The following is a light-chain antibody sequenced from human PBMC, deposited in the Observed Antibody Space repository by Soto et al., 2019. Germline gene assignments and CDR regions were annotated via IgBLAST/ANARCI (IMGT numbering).Light chain of an antibody. Sequence: QSVMTQHASVSGTPGQSITIPCSGRSSDLGGLNYVSWYQQHPGKVPKLIIYKVDNRPSGISDRFSASKSGNTASLTISGLQAEDEAHYYCSSYTTVPSPQWVFGGGTKVTVL. CDR1: SSDLGGLNY. CDR3: SSYTTVPSPQWV. J-gene: IGLJ3*02. V-gene: IGLV2-14*01. CDR2: KVD.